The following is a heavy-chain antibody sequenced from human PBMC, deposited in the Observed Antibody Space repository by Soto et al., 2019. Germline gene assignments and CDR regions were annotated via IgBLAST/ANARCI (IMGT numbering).Heavy chain of an antibody. Sequence: SGPTLVNPTQTLTLTCTFSGFSLSTSGMCVSWIRQPPGKALEWLARIDWDDDKYYSTSLKTRLTISKDTSKNQVVLTMTNMEPVDTATYYCARIRGGNDIYYFDMDALGQGTTVTVSS. D-gene: IGHD3-9*01. J-gene: IGHJ6*02. CDR3: ARIRGGNDIYYFDMDA. CDR2: IDWDDDK. CDR1: GFSLSTSGMC. V-gene: IGHV2-70*11.